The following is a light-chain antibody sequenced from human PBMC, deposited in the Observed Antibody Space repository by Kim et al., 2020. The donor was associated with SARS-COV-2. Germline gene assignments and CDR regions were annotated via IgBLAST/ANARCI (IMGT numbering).Light chain of an antibody. V-gene: IGKV1-5*03. Sequence: ASVGDKVTITCRASQSISSWLAWYQQKPGKAPKLLIYKASSLESGVPSRFSGSGSGTEFTLTISSLQPDDFATYYCQQYNSYSPYTFGQGTKLEI. CDR2: KAS. CDR3: QQYNSYSPYT. J-gene: IGKJ2*01. CDR1: QSISSW.